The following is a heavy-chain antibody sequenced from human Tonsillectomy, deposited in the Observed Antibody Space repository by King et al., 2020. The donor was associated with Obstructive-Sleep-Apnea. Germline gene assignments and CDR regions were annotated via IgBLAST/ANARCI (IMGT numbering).Heavy chain of an antibody. CDR2: TYCRSKWYN. J-gene: IGHJ4*02. CDR1: GGSVSSNSVA. D-gene: IGHD1-1*01. CDR3: TRDARGTFDF. Sequence: VQLQESGPGLVKPSQTLSLTCSISGGSVSSNSVAWNWIRQSPSRGLECLGRTYCRSKWYNYYAVSVTSRITINPDTSKNEFSIQLNSVTPEDTAVYYCTRDARGTFDFWGQGTLVTVSS. V-gene: IGHV6-1*01.